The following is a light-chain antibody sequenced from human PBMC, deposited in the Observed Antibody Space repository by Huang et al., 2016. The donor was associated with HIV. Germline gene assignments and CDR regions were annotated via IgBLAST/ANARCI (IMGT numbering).Light chain of an antibody. CDR2: AAS. CDR3: QETYSIPYT. CDR1: QGISSY. Sequence: DIQMTQSPSSLSASVGDRVTITCRASQGISSYLNWYQQKPGKAPKLLNYAASTLQSGVPSRFSGSGSGTDFTLTISSLQPAVSATYYCQETYSIPYTFGQGTKLEIK. J-gene: IGKJ2*01. V-gene: IGKV1-39*01.